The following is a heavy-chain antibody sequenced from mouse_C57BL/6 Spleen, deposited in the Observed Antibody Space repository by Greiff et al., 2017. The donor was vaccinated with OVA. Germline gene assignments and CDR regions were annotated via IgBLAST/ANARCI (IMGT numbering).Heavy chain of an antibody. CDR3: AKTGTEFGDFDY. Sequence: VKLMESGPGLVQPSQSLSITCTVSGFSLTSYGVHWVRQSPGKGLEWLGVIWRGGSTDYNAAFMSRLSITKDNSKSQVFFKMNSLQADDTAIYYCAKTGTEFGDFDYWGQGTTLTVSS. CDR2: IWRGGST. D-gene: IGHD3-3*01. V-gene: IGHV2-5*01. CDR1: GFSLTSYG. J-gene: IGHJ2*01.